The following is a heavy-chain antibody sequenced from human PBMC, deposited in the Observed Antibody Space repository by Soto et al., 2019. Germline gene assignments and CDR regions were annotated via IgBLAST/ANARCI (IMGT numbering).Heavy chain of an antibody. CDR3: ARATYYDDRSGYLYYFDY. J-gene: IGHJ4*02. Sequence: QVQLQESGPGLVKPSETLSLTCTVSGGSISTYYWSWIRQPPGKGLEWIGYVYYSGSTNYSPSLKSRVTSSVDTSKNQFSLKLTSVTAADTAVYYCARATYYDDRSGYLYYFDYWGQGILVTVSS. CDR2: VYYSGST. D-gene: IGHD3-22*01. V-gene: IGHV4-59*01. CDR1: GGSISTYY.